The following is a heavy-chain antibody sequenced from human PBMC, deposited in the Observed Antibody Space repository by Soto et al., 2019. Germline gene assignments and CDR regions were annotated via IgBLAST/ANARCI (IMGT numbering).Heavy chain of an antibody. Sequence: QVQLQESGPGLVKPSQTLSLTCTVSGGSISSGNYYWSWIRQPPGKGLEWIGFISYSGSTYYSTSLKSRVTISVATSKSQFSLNLSFVTAADTAVYYCATMGTPATGRYFFDYWGQGSLVTVSS. D-gene: IGHD2-15*01. CDR2: ISYSGST. CDR1: GGSISSGNYY. V-gene: IGHV4-30-4*01. CDR3: ATMGTPATGRYFFDY. J-gene: IGHJ4*02.